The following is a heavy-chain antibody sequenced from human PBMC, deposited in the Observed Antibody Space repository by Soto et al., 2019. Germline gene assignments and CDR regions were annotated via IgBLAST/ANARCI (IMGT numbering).Heavy chain of an antibody. CDR2: ISSSGSTI. CDR3: ARLDDFWSGYPVFDY. CDR1: GFTFSDYY. V-gene: IGHV3-11*01. D-gene: IGHD3-3*01. J-gene: IGHJ4*02. Sequence: GGSLRLSCAASGFTFSDYYMSWIRQAPGKGLEWVSYISSSGSTIYYADSVKGRFTISRDNAKNSLYLQMNSLRAEDTAVYYCARLDDFWSGYPVFDYWGQGTLVTVSS.